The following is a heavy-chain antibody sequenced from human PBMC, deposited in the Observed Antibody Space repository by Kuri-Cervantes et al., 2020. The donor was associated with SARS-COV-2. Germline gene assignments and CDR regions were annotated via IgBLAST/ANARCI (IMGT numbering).Heavy chain of an antibody. J-gene: IGHJ4*02. CDR3: AKDQHGIVVVVAAIDY. D-gene: IGHD2-15*01. CDR2: ISSSGSTI. V-gene: IGHV3-11*04. Sequence: GGSLRLSCAASGFTFSDYYMSWIRQAPGKGLEWVSYISSSGSTIYYADSVKGRFTISRDNSKNTLYLQMNSLRAEDTAVYYCAKDQHGIVVVVAAIDYWGQGTLVTVSS. CDR1: GFTFSDYY.